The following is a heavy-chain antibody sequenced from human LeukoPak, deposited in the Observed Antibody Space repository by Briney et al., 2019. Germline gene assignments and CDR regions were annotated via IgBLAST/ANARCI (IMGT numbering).Heavy chain of an antibody. J-gene: IGHJ4*02. D-gene: IGHD3-16*01. CDR2: IYSGGST. CDR3: ARDWGGWLTQGYYFDY. V-gene: IGHV3-66*01. Sequence: GGSLRLSCAVSGFTVSSNYMSWVRQAPGKGLEWVSVIYSGGSTYYADSVKGRFTISRDNSKNTLYLQMNSLRAEDTAVYYCARDWGGWLTQGYYFDYWGQGTLVTVSS. CDR1: GFTVSSNY.